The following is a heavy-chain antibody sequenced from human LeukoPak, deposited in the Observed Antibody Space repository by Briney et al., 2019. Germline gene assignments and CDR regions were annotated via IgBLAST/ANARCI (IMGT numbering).Heavy chain of an antibody. CDR1: GFTFSSYS. CDR3: ASPYYDYVWGSYRYMDDAFDI. Sequence: GGSLRLSCAAPGFTFSSYSMNWVRQAPGKGLEWVSSISSSSSYIYYADSVKGRFTISRDNAKNSLYLQMNSLRAGDTAVYYCASPYYDYVWGSYRYMDDAFDIWGQGTMVTVSS. J-gene: IGHJ3*02. D-gene: IGHD3-16*02. V-gene: IGHV3-21*01. CDR2: ISSSSSYI.